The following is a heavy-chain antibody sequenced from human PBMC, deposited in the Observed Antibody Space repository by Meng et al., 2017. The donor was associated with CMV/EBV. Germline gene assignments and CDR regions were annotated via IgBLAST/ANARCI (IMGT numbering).Heavy chain of an antibody. Sequence: GESLKISCAASGFTFSSYWMSWVRQAPGKGLEWVANIKRDGSEKYYVDSVKGRFTISRDNAKNSLYLQMNSLRAEDTAVYYCARVHITIFGVAPDYWGQGTLVTVSS. D-gene: IGHD3-3*01. V-gene: IGHV3-7*01. CDR3: ARVHITIFGVAPDY. CDR1: GFTFSSYW. J-gene: IGHJ4*02. CDR2: IKRDGSEK.